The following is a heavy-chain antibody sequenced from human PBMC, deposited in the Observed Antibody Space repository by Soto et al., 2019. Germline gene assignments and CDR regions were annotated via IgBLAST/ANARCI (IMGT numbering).Heavy chain of an antibody. CDR3: ARVQYDFWSGYYYFDY. CDR1: GFTISDHY. V-gene: IGHV3-72*01. CDR2: TRNKANSYTT. J-gene: IGHJ4*02. Sequence: GGLLRLSCTASGFTISDHYMHWVRPAPGKGLEWVGRTRNKANSYTTEYAASVKGRFTISRDDSKNSLYLQMNSLKTEDTAVYYCARVQYDFWSGYYYFDYWGQGTLVTVSS. D-gene: IGHD3-3*01.